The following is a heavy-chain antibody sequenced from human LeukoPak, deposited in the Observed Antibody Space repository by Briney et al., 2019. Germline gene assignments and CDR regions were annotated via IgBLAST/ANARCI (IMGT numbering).Heavy chain of an antibody. Sequence: ASVKVSCKASGYTFTSYDINWVRQATGQGLEWMGWMNPNSGNTGYAQKFQGRVTMTRNTSISTAYMELSSLRSEDTAVYYCAGGRARGGSYYGVWFDPWGQGTLVTVSS. CDR3: AGGRARGGSYYGVWFDP. V-gene: IGHV1-8*01. CDR1: GYTFTSYD. J-gene: IGHJ5*02. D-gene: IGHD1-26*01. CDR2: MNPNSGNT.